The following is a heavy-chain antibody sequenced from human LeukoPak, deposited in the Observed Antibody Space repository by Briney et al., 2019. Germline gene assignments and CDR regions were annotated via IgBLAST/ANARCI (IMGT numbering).Heavy chain of an antibody. V-gene: IGHV1-69*04. CDR1: GGTFSSYA. Sequence: SVKVSCKASGGTFSSYAISWVRQAPGQGLEWMGRIIPILGIANYAQKFQGRVTITADKSTSTAYMELSRLRSDDTAVYYCARADGYYDILTGYYLVAEYFQHWGQGTLVTVSS. CDR3: ARADGYYDILTGYYLVAEYFQH. CDR2: IIPILGIA. J-gene: IGHJ1*01. D-gene: IGHD3-9*01.